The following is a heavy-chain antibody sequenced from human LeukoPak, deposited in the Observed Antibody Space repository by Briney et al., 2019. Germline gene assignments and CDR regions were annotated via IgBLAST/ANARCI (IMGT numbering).Heavy chain of an antibody. V-gene: IGHV4-39*01. CDR2: XXXSGIT. Sequence: SETLSLTCTVSGGSISSSTYYWGWIRQPPGKGLXXXXXXXXSGITYYNPSLKSRVTISVDTSKNQFSLKLSSVTAADTAVYYCARHKPYYYDSSGYPHLYFDYWGQGTLVTVSS. CDR3: ARHKPYYYDSSGYPHLYFDY. J-gene: IGHJ4*02. D-gene: IGHD3-22*01. CDR1: GGSISSSTYY.